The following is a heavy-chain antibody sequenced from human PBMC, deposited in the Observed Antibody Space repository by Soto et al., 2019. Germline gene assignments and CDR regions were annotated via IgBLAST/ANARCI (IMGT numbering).Heavy chain of an antibody. Sequence: EVQLVESGGGLIQPGGSLRLSCAASGFTVSNNYMNWVRQAPGKGLEWVSLISSGGSIYYADSVKGRFTNFRDNSKNTLYLPMDRVRDYGTAVYYCATCCSLDYWGQGTLVTVSS. J-gene: IGHJ4*02. CDR2: ISSGGSI. CDR1: GFTVSNNY. CDR3: ATCCSLDY. V-gene: IGHV3-53*01.